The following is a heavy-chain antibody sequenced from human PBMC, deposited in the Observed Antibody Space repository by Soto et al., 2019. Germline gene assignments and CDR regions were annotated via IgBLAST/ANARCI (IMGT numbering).Heavy chain of an antibody. D-gene: IGHD3-3*01. CDR3: ARRGYDFWSGYCPACMDV. V-gene: IGHV1-69*13. CDR2: IIPIFGTA. J-gene: IGHJ6*02. CDR1: GGTFSSYA. Sequence: SVKVSCKASGGTFSSYAISWVRQAPGQGLEWMGGIIPIFGTADYAQKFQGRVTITADESTSTAYMELSSVTAADTAVYYCARRGYDFWSGYCPACMDVWGQGTTVTVSS.